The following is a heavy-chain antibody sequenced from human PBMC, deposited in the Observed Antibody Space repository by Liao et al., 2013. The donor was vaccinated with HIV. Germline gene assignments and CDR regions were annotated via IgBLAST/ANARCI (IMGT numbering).Heavy chain of an antibody. D-gene: IGHD2-2*01. J-gene: IGHJ4*02. CDR2: IYYSGST. Sequence: QVQLRESGSGLVKPSETLSITCSVSGGSLSTYYWGWIRQPPGKGLEWIGDIYYSGSTNYNPALKSRVTISVDTSKTQFSLELGSVTAADTAVYYCARVVPYCASTSCLYYFDSWGQGILVTVSS. CDR1: GGSLSTYY. CDR3: ARVVPYCASTSCLYYFDS. V-gene: IGHV4-59*01.